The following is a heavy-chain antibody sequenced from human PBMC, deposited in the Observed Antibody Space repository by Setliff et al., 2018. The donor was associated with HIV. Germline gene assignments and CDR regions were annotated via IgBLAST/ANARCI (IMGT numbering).Heavy chain of an antibody. V-gene: IGHV3-21*01. J-gene: IGHJ4*02. D-gene: IGHD6-13*01. Sequence: GGSLRLSCVASGFGFTFSSYCMDWFRQAPGKGLEWVSSISYGSTYIYQSDSVRGRFTISRDDAKKSLFLQMNSLRTEDTAVYFCARVRARYSSSWSFDYWGQGTPVTVSS. CDR2: ISYGSTYI. CDR3: ARVRARYSSSWSFDY. CDR1: GFGFTFSSYC.